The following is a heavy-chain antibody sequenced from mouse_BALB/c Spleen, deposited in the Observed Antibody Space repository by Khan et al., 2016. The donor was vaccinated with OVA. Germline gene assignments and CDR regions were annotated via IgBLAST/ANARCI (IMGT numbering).Heavy chain of an antibody. V-gene: IGHV1-18*01. J-gene: IGHJ2*01. Sequence: VQLKQSGPELVKPGASVKISCKTSGYTFPEYTVHWVKQSLGKSLDWIGVINPKNGGTAYNQKFKGKATLTVDKSSSTAYMQLSSLTSEDSAVYYCARRGLRWDFDYWGQGTTLTVSS. CDR2: INPKNGGT. D-gene: IGHD1-1*01. CDR3: ARRGLRWDFDY. CDR1: GYTFPEYT.